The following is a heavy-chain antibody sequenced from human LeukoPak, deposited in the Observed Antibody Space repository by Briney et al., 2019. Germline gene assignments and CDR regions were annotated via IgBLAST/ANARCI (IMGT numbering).Heavy chain of an antibody. CDR2: IYSAGST. J-gene: IGHJ4*02. CDR3: ARSWAREEGFDY. CDR1: GFTVSSKY. V-gene: IGHV3-53*01. Sequence: GGSLRLSCAASGFTVSSKYMSWVRQAPGKGLEWVSVIYSAGSTYYADSVKGRLTISRDNSKNTLYLQMNTLRAEDTAVYYCARSWAREEGFDYWGQGTQVTVSS.